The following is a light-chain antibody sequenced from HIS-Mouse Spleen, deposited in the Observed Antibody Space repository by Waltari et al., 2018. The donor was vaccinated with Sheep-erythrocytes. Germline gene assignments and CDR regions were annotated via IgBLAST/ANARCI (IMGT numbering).Light chain of an antibody. CDR2: DAS. V-gene: IGKV1D-13*01. Sequence: AIQLTQSPSSLSASVGDRVTITCRASQGSSSALAWYQQKPGKAPKLLIYDASSLESGVPSRFSGSGSGTDFTLTISSLQPEDFATYVCQQFNNYPRTFGQGTKVEIK. CDR3: QQFNNYPRT. CDR1: QGSSSA. J-gene: IGKJ1*01.